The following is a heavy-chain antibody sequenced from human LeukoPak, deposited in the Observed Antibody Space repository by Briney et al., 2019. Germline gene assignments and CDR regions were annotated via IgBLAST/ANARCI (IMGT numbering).Heavy chain of an antibody. D-gene: IGHD2-2*02. Sequence: ASVKVSCKACGYTFTGYYMHWVRQAPGQGLEWMGWINPNSGGTNYAQKFQGRVTMTRDTSISTAYMELSRLRSDDTAVYYCARVSGYCSSTSCYTKYTFDYWGQGTLVTVSS. V-gene: IGHV1-2*02. CDR1: GYTFTGYY. CDR3: ARVSGYCSSTSCYTKYTFDY. J-gene: IGHJ4*02. CDR2: INPNSGGT.